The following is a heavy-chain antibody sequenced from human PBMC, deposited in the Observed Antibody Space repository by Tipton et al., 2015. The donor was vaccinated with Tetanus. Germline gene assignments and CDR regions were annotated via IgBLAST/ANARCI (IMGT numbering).Heavy chain of an antibody. V-gene: IGHV3-53*01. Sequence: QLVQSGGGLIQPGGSLRLSCVASGFIVSSHYMSWVRQAPGKGLEWVSVMYSGGDTYYVDSVKGRFSISRDNAKSTLYLQMNSLRVEDTAVYYCVRDGGSSGWLAYWGQGTLVTVSS. CDR1: GFIVSSHY. CDR3: VRDGGSSGWLAY. CDR2: MYSGGDT. D-gene: IGHD6-19*01. J-gene: IGHJ4*02.